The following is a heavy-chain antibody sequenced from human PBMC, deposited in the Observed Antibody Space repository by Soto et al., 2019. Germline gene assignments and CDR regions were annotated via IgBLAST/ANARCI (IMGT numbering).Heavy chain of an antibody. CDR2: ISGYNGNT. J-gene: IGHJ6*02. V-gene: IGHV1-18*01. CDR3: AREGQAPYYYYGMDV. CDR1: GYTFTNYG. Sequence: QVQVVQSGDEVKKPGASVKVSCKASGYTFTNYGFSWFRQAPGQGFGWMGWISGYNGNTKYAEKFQGRVTMTTDTSTSTAHMELRSLRSDDTAVYYCAREGQAPYYYYGMDVWGQGTAVTVSS.